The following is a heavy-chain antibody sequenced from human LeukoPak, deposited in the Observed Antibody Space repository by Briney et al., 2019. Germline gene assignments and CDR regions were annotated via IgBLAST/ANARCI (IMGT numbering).Heavy chain of an antibody. CDR3: ARERVVEVVVVPAEFWFDP. J-gene: IGHJ5*02. CDR2: ISYAGSNK. Sequence: PGRSLRLSCAASGFTFSSYAMHWVRQAPGKGLEWGAVISYAGSNKYYADSVKGRFTISRDNSKNTLYLQMNSLRAEDTAVYYCARERVVEVVVVPAEFWFDPWGQGTLVTVSS. V-gene: IGHV3-30-3*01. CDR1: GFTFSSYA. D-gene: IGHD2-2*01.